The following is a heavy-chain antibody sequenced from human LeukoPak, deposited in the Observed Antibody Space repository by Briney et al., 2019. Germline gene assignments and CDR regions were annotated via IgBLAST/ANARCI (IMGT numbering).Heavy chain of an antibody. Sequence: PGRSLGLSCAASGFTFSSYGMHWVRQAPGKGLEWVAVISYDGSNKYYADSVKGRFTISRDNSKNTLYLQMNSLRAEDTAVYYCAKELTEFDAFDIWGQGTMVTVSS. CDR1: GFTFSSYG. CDR2: ISYDGSNK. J-gene: IGHJ3*02. CDR3: AKELTEFDAFDI. D-gene: IGHD3-10*01. V-gene: IGHV3-30*18.